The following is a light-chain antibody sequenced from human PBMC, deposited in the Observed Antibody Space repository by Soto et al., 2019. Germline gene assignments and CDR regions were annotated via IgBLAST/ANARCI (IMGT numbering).Light chain of an antibody. V-gene: IGKV3D-15*01. CDR2: YIS. CDR3: QQHNQLPIT. Sequence: EIVMTQSPATLSVSPGETASLSCRASQSAGNFLAWYQQKPGQAPRLLIYYISTRATGIPARFSGSGYGTGGTITINSLQPEDAEVYYGQQHNQLPITFGQGTRLEIK. J-gene: IGKJ5*01. CDR1: QSAGNF.